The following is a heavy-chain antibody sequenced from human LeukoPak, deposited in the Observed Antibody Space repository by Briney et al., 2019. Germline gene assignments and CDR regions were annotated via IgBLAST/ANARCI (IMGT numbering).Heavy chain of an antibody. CDR2: INPSGGSP. Sequence: GASVKVSCKASGYTLTSYHLHWVRQAPGQGLEWMGIINPSGGSPNYAQKFQGRVTMTRDMSTSTVNMELSSLRSEDTAVYYCARAQGSYYHYYMDVWGKGTTVTVSS. V-gene: IGHV1-46*01. J-gene: IGHJ6*03. D-gene: IGHD1-26*01. CDR3: ARAQGSYYHYYMDV. CDR1: GYTLTSYH.